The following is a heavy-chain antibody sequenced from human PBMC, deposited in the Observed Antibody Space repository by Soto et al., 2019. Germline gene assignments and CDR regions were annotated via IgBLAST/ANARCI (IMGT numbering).Heavy chain of an antibody. CDR1: GNTFSYRY. Sequence: QMQLVQSGAEVKKTGSSVTVSCKALGNTFSYRYLHWVRHAPGQALEWMGWITPFSGDVHYAQKFQERVTLTRDRSVNTGYMRMTSLRAEDTAIYFCASGGAGSGPFTWELPDHWGQGTLVTVSS. CDR3: ASGGAGSGPFTWELPDH. D-gene: IGHD1-26*01. V-gene: IGHV1-45*02. J-gene: IGHJ4*02. CDR2: ITPFSGDV.